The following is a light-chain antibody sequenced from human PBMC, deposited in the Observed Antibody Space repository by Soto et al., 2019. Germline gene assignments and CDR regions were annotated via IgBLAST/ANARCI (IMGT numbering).Light chain of an antibody. CDR3: AAWDDSLDGHVV. J-gene: IGLJ2*01. Sequence: QSVLTQPPSASGTPGQRVTISCSGGSSNIGSNTVNWYRQLPGTAPKLLIYSNNQRPSGVPDRVSGSKSGTSASLAISGLQSEDEAEYYCAAWDDSLDGHVVFGGGTKLTVL. V-gene: IGLV1-44*01. CDR2: SNN. CDR1: SSNIGSNT.